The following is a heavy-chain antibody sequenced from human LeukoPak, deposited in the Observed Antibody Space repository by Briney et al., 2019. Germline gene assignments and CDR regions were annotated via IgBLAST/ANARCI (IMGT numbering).Heavy chain of an antibody. J-gene: IGHJ4*02. CDR1: GFTVSSKY. V-gene: IGHV3-23*01. D-gene: IGHD6-25*01. CDR2: ISGSGGST. Sequence: GGSLRLSCAASGFTVSSKYMSWVRQAPGKGLEWVSAISGSGGSTYYADSVKGRFTISRDNSKNTLYLQMNSLRAEDTAVYYCAKGRIAADYWGQGTLVTVSS. CDR3: AKGRIAADY.